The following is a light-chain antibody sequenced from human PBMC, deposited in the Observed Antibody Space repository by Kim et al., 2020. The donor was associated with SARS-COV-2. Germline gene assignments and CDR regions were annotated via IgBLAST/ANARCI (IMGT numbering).Light chain of an antibody. CDR2: END. V-gene: IGLV6-57*03. J-gene: IGLJ3*02. Sequence: GKTVTISCTRSTVAITSNYVQWYRQRPGSAPTTVIYENDHRPSGVPDRFSGSIDSSSNSASLTISGLKTEDEADYYCQSYDSSSEVFGGGTKLTVL. CDR1: TVAITSNY. CDR3: QSYDSSSEV.